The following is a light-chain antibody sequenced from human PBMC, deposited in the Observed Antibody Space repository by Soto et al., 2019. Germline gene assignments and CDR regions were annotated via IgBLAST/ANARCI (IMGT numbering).Light chain of an antibody. Sequence: AIPMTQSPSSLSASVGDRVTITCRASQGIRHYLGWYQQKPGKAPKLLIYAASSLQSGVQSRFSGSGSGTDFTLTISSLQTEDFATYYCLQDYNYPLTFGGGTKVEIK. J-gene: IGKJ4*01. V-gene: IGKV1-6*01. CDR3: LQDYNYPLT. CDR1: QGIRHY. CDR2: AAS.